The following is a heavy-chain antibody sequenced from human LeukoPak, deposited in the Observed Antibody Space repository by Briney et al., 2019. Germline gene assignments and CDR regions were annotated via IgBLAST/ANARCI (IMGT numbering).Heavy chain of an antibody. Sequence: SETLSLTCTVSGGSISSYYWSWIRQPPGKGLEWIGYIYYSGSTNYNPSLKSRVTISVDTSKNQFSLKLSSVTAADTAVYYCARARGRDGYRFDPWGQGTLVTVSS. D-gene: IGHD5-24*01. CDR1: GGSISSYY. CDR2: IYYSGST. V-gene: IGHV4-59*01. J-gene: IGHJ5*02. CDR3: ARARGRDGYRFDP.